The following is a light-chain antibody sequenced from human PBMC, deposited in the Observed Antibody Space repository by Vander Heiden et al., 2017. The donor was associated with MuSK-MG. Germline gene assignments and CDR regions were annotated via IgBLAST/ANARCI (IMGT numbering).Light chain of an antibody. J-gene: IGKJ5*01. CDR2: AAS. Sequence: DIEMTHSPSSLSASVGDRVTITCRASQSISRYLNWYQQKPGKAPKLLIYAASSLKSGVPSRLSGSGSGTDFTLTIRRLQPEDFATYYCQHRDSTPSTFGQGTPVESK. V-gene: IGKV1-39*01. CDR1: QSISRY. CDR3: QHRDSTPST.